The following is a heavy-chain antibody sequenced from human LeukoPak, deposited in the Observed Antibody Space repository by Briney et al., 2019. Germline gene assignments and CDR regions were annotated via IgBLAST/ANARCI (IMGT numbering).Heavy chain of an antibody. D-gene: IGHD4/OR15-4a*01. CDR1: GYTFTGYY. CDR3: ARDGRMTVANPNYFDS. CDR2: INPNSGGT. J-gene: IGHJ4*02. Sequence: ASVKVSCKASGYTFTGYYMHWVRQAPGQGLEWMGRINPNSGGTNYAQKFQGRVTMTRDTSTNTVYMELSSLRSDDTAVYYCARDGRMTVANPNYFDSWGQGTLVTVSS. V-gene: IGHV1-2*06.